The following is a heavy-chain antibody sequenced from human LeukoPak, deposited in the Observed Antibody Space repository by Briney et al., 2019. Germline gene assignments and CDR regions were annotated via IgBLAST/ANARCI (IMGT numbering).Heavy chain of an antibody. D-gene: IGHD6-6*01. CDR3: ARGEYSSSPRGNWFDP. V-gene: IGHV3-30-3*01. CDR1: GFTFSSYA. Sequence: PGGSLRLSCAASGFTFSSYAMHWVRQAPGKGLEWVAVISYDGSNKYYADSVKGRFTISRDNSKNTLYLQMNSLRAEDTAVYYCARGEYSSSPRGNWFDPWGQGTLVTVSS. CDR2: ISYDGSNK. J-gene: IGHJ5*02.